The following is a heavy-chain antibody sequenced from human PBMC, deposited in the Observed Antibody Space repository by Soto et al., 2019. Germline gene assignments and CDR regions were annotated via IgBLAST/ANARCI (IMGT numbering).Heavy chain of an antibody. CDR1: GGSISSGDYF. Sequence: PSETLSLTCPVSGGSISSGDYFWSWIRQHPGKGLEWIGYISYSGNTYYNPSLKSRVTISVDTSKNQFSLKLSSVTAADTAVYYCARDPRYPGWFDPWGQGTLVTVSS. J-gene: IGHJ5*02. CDR3: ARDPRYPGWFDP. V-gene: IGHV4-31*03. D-gene: IGHD2-2*02. CDR2: ISYSGNT.